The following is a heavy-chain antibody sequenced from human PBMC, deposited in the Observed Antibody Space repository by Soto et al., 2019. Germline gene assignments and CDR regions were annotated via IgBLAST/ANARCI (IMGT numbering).Heavy chain of an antibody. CDR2: TYYRSKWFN. J-gene: IGHJ6*02. V-gene: IGHV6-1*01. CDR1: GVSVSSDTAS. D-gene: IGHD3-10*01. Sequence: PSQTLSLTCAISGVSVSSDTASWNWIRQSPSRGLEWLGRTYYRSKWFNDYAVSVESRITINADTSKNQFSLQLSSVTPEDTAVYYCVRDWRGFYYGMDVWGQGTTVTVS. CDR3: VRDWRGFYYGMDV.